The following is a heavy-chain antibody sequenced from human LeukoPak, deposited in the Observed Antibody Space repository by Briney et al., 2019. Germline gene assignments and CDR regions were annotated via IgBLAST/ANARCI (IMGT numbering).Heavy chain of an antibody. CDR1: GFTFDDYG. V-gene: IGHV3-20*04. CDR2: INWNGGST. J-gene: IGHJ4*02. Sequence: GGSLRLSCAASGFTFDDYGMSWVRQAPGKGLEWVSGINWNGGSTGYADSVKGRFTISRDNAKNSLYLQMNSLRAEDTALYYCARDLPRYCSGGSCQDYWGQGTLVTVSS. CDR3: ARDLPRYCSGGSCQDY. D-gene: IGHD2-15*01.